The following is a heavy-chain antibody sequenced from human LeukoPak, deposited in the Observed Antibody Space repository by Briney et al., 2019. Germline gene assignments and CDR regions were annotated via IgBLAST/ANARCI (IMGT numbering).Heavy chain of an antibody. CDR1: GGSFSGYY. CDR2: INHSGST. D-gene: IGHD3-10*01. Sequence: SETLSLTCAVYGGSFSGYYWSWIRQPPGKGLEWIGEINHSGSTNYNPSLKSRVTISVDTSKNQFSLKLSSVTAADTAVYYCARGGSYYGSGSYYNVDYWGQGTLVTVSS. J-gene: IGHJ4*02. CDR3: ARGGSYYGSGSYYNVDY. V-gene: IGHV4-34*01.